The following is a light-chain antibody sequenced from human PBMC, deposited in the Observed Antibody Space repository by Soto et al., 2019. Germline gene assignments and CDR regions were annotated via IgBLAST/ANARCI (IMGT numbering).Light chain of an antibody. V-gene: IGKV3-20*01. CDR3: QQYGRSPPSWT. CDR1: QSVSSSY. Sequence: ETVLTQSPGTLSLSPGERATLSCRASQSVSSSYLAWYQQKPGQAPRLLIYGASSRATGIPDRFSGSGSGTDFTLTISRLEPEDLAVSYCQQYGRSPPSWTFGQGTKVEIK. CDR2: GAS. J-gene: IGKJ1*01.